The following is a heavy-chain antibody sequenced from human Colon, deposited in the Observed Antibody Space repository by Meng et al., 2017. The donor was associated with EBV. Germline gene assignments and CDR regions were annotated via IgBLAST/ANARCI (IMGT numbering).Heavy chain of an antibody. J-gene: IGHJ4*02. D-gene: IGHD1-26*01. Sequence: HVQRQEAGPGLVKPSGTLSLTCGVSGVSISSNIRWTWVRQPPGKGLEWIGDIDDSGSTNYNPSLNSRISISLDKSKNHFSLKVNSVTAADTAVYYCARGKQDAWELLAYWGQGALVTVSS. V-gene: IGHV4-4*02. CDR2: IDDSGST. CDR1: GVSISSNIR. CDR3: ARGKQDAWELLAY.